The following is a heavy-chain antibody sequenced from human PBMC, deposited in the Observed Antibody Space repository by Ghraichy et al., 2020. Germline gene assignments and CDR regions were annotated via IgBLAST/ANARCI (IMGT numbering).Heavy chain of an antibody. D-gene: IGHD6-13*01. Sequence: GGSLRLSCAASGFTFNNYAMNWVRQAPGKGLEWVSGIGGSGGDTYYADSVKGRFTISRDNSKNTLYLQMNSLRAEDTAVYYCAKGDLKAAAGIDYWGQGTLITVSS. CDR1: GFTFNNYA. J-gene: IGHJ4*02. CDR3: AKGDLKAAAGIDY. V-gene: IGHV3-23*01. CDR2: IGGSGGDT.